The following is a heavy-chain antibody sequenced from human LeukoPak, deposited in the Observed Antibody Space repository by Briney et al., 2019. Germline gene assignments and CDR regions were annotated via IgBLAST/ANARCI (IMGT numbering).Heavy chain of an antibody. J-gene: IGHJ4*02. CDR1: GFTFFNYA. D-gene: IGHD3-16*01. V-gene: IGHV3-23*01. CDR2: VDGSGHTT. CDR3: AKAWGTLPWSY. Sequence: GGSLRLSCAASGFTFFNYAMNWIRQAPGRGLEWVSAVDGSGHTTFYAESVRGRFTISRDNSKNSLYLQMNSLRAKDTAIYYCAKAWGTLPWSYWGQGTPVTVSS.